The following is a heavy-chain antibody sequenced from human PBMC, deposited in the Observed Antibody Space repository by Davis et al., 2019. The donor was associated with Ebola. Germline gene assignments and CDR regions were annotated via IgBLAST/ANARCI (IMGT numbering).Heavy chain of an antibody. CDR3: ARADYGSGSSYGMDV. V-gene: IGHV3-48*02. Sequence: GESLKISCAASGFTFSSYSMNWVRQAPGKGLEWVSYISSSSSTIYYADSVKGRFTISRDNAKNSLYLQMNSLRDEDTAVYYCARADYGSGSSYGMDVWGQGTTVTVSS. CDR1: GFTFSSYS. D-gene: IGHD3-10*01. CDR2: ISSSSSTI. J-gene: IGHJ6*02.